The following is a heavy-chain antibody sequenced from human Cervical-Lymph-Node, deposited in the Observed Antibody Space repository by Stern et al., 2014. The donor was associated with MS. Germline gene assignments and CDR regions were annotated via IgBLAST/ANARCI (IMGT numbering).Heavy chain of an antibody. CDR1: GYSFTSYW. D-gene: IGHD5-12*01. CDR3: ARLVATVGMDYYYGMDV. Sequence: EVQLVESGEEVKKPGESLKISCKGSGYSFTSYWIGWVRQMPGKGLEWMGIIYPGDSDTRYSPSFQGQVTISADKSISTAYLQWSSLKASDTAMYYCARLVATVGMDYYYGMDVWGQGTTVTVSS. CDR2: IYPGDSDT. V-gene: IGHV5-51*01. J-gene: IGHJ6*02.